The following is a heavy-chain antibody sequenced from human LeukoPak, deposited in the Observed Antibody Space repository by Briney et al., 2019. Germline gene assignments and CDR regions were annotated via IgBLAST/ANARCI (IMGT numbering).Heavy chain of an antibody. Sequence: GRSLRLSRAASGFTFSSYAMHWVRQAPGKGLEWVAVISYDGSNKYYADSVKGRFTISRDNSKNTLYLQMNSLRAEDTAVYYCANSGGSCYYGCWFDPWGQGTLVTVSS. CDR1: GFTFSSYA. CDR3: ANSGGSCYYGCWFDP. CDR2: ISYDGSNK. J-gene: IGHJ5*02. D-gene: IGHD2-15*01. V-gene: IGHV3-30*04.